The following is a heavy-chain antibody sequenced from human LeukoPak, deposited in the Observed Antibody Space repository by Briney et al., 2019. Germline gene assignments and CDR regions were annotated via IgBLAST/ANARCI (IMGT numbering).Heavy chain of an antibody. CDR1: GFTLRSYW. D-gene: IGHD1-14*01. J-gene: IGHJ4*02. CDR3: AIVTGRIPNAY. Sequence: SGGSLRLSCAASGFTLRSYWMNWVRQAPGKGLEWVANIKQDGSEKYYVDSVKGRFTISRDNANNALYLQMRSLRADDTAVYYCAIVTGRIPNAYWGLGTLVTVSS. V-gene: IGHV3-7*02. CDR2: IKQDGSEK.